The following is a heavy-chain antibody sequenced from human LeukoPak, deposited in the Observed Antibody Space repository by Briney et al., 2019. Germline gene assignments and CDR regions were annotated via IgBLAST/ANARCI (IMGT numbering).Heavy chain of an antibody. CDR1: GYTFTSYD. CDR2: MNPNGGNT. CDR3: AREAQDCSGRGCYSSYFDF. Sequence: ASVKVSCKASGYTFTSYDINWVRQATGQGLEWMGWMNPNGGNTGYAQKFQGRVTMTRNTSISTAYMELSSLRSEDTAVYYCAREAQDCSGRGCYSSYFDFWGQGSLVTVSS. V-gene: IGHV1-8*01. D-gene: IGHD2-15*01. J-gene: IGHJ4*02.